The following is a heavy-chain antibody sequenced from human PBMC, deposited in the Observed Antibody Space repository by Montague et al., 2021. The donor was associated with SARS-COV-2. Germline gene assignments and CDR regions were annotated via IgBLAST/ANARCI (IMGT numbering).Heavy chain of an antibody. Sequence: SLRLSCAASGFTFSSYEMNWVRQAPGKGLEWVSYISSSGSTIYYADSVKGRFTISRDNAKNSLYLQMNSLRAVDTAVYYCARDGALYSSGWWGGDFDYWGQGTLVTVSS. CDR1: GFTFSSYE. J-gene: IGHJ4*02. CDR3: ARDGALYSSGWWGGDFDY. D-gene: IGHD6-19*01. CDR2: ISSSGSTI. V-gene: IGHV3-48*03.